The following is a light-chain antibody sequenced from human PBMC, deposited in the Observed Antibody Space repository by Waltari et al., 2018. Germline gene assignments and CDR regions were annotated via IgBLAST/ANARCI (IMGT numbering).Light chain of an antibody. V-gene: IGLV2-23*02. Sequence: QSALTQPASVSGSPGQSITVSCTGTSSDVGSYNLVSWYQHHPPKAPKLMIYEVSKRPSGVANLFSGSRSGNTASLRISGLQPEDEADYYCCSYAGANTYVFGSGTKVTVL. CDR1: SSDVGSYNL. J-gene: IGLJ1*01. CDR2: EVS. CDR3: CSYAGANTYV.